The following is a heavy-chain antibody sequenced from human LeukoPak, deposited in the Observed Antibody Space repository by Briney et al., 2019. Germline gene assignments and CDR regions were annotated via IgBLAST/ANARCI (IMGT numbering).Heavy chain of an antibody. V-gene: IGHV3-21*01. J-gene: IGHJ5*02. CDR2: ISSSSSYI. Sequence: PGGSLRLSCAASGFTFSSYSMNWVRQAPGKGLEWVSSISSSSSYIYYADSVKGRFTISRDNAKNSLYLQMNSLRAEDTAVYYCARDGVFGVVWFDPWGQGTLVTVSS. CDR3: ARDGVFGVVWFDP. D-gene: IGHD3-3*01. CDR1: GFTFSSYS.